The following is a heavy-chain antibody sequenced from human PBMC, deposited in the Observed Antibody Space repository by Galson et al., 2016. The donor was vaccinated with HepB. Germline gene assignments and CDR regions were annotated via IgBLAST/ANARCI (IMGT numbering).Heavy chain of an antibody. D-gene: IGHD2-8*01. V-gene: IGHV3-23*01. J-gene: IGHJ4*02. CDR3: TKRCMTHTCHNADDF. CDR2: IGGDGAT. CDR1: GFTFYNYA. Sequence: SLRLSCAASGFTFYNYAMDWVRQAPGKGLEWVSTIGGDGATFYGASVKGRFTISRDDSKSTLYLRLDSLRVEDTATYHCTKRCMTHTCHNADDFWGQGTLVTVSS.